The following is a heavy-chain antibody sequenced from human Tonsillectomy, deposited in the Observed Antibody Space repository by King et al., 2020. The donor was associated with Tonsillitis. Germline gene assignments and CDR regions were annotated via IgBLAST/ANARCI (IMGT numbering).Heavy chain of an antibody. D-gene: IGHD6-13*01. CDR1: GGSFSGYY. V-gene: IGHV4-34*01. CDR2: INHSGST. CDR3: ARGGTDSSSWTAFDY. Sequence: VQLPQWGAGLLKPSETLSLTCAVYGGSFSGYYWSWIRQPPGKGLEWIGEINHSGSTNYNPSLKSRVTISVDTSKNQFSLKLSSVTAADTAVYYWARGGTDSSSWTAFDYWGQGTLVTVSS. J-gene: IGHJ4*02.